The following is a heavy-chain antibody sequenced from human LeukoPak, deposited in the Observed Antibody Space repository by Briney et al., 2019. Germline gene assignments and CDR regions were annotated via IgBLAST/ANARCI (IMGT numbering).Heavy chain of an antibody. CDR1: GYTFIGYY. CDR3: AREKGVVVPAARYFDY. J-gene: IGHJ4*02. CDR2: IIPIFGTA. Sequence: GASVKVSCKASGYTFIGYYIHWVRQAPGQGLEWMGGIIPIFGTANYAQKFQGRVTITTDESTSTAYMELSSLRSEDTAVYYCAREKGVVVPAARYFDYWGQGTLVTVSS. D-gene: IGHD2-2*01. V-gene: IGHV1-69*05.